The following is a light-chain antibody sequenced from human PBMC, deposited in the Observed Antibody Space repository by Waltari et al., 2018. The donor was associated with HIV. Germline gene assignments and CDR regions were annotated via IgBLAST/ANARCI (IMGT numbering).Light chain of an antibody. J-gene: IGLJ2*01. CDR2: GKK. V-gene: IGLV3-19*01. Sequence: SSELTQDPAVSVALGQTVRITCQGDSLRSYYASWYQQKPGQAPVLVIYGKKNRPPGIPDRFSGASSGNTASLTITGAQGEDEADYYCNSRDSSGNHLVFGGGTKLTVL. CDR1: SLRSYY. CDR3: NSRDSSGNHLV.